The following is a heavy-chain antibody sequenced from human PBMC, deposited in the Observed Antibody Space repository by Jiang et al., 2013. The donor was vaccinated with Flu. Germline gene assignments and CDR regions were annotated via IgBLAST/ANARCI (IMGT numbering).Heavy chain of an antibody. J-gene: IGHJ4*02. CDR1: GYAFTSFY. Sequence: QLVESGAEVKKPGASVKVSCKSSGYAFTSFYIHWVRQAPGQRLEWMGIINPNGGGTIYAQKFQDRVTMTRDTSTSTVYMELNSLKSEDTALYYCARAMDNFDSSGYAFEYWGQGTLVTVSS. CDR3: ARAMDNFDSSGYAFEY. V-gene: IGHV1-46*01. D-gene: IGHD3-22*01. CDR2: INPNGGGT.